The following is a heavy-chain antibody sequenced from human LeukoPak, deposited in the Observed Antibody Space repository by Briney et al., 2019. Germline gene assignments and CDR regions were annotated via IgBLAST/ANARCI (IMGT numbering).Heavy chain of an antibody. D-gene: IGHD6-19*01. J-gene: IGHJ4*02. V-gene: IGHV4-30-2*01. Sequence: PSETLSLTCTVSGGSISSGGYYWSWIRQPPGKGLEWIGYIYHSGSTYYNPSLKSRVTISVDRSKNQFSLKLSSVTAADTAVYYCASLAVAGHFDYWGQGTLVTVSS. CDR2: IYHSGST. CDR3: ASLAVAGHFDY. CDR1: GGSISSGGYY.